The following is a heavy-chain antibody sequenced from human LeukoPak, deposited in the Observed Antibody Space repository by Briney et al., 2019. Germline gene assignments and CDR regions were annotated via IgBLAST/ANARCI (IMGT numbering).Heavy chain of an antibody. D-gene: IGHD3-22*01. Sequence: GGSLRLSCAASGFTFSDHYMDWVRQAPGKGLEWVGRTRNKANSYTTEYAASVKGRFTISRDDSKNSLYLQMNSLKTEDTAVYYCARRLGYYDSSGYYDYWGQGTLVTVSS. V-gene: IGHV3-72*01. CDR1: GFTFSDHY. J-gene: IGHJ4*02. CDR3: ARRLGYYDSSGYYDY. CDR2: TRNKANSYTT.